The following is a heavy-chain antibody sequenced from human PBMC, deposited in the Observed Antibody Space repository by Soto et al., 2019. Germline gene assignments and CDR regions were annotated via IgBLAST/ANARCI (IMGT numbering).Heavy chain of an antibody. CDR1: GFTFSNAW. D-gene: IGHD1-26*01. CDR3: AKGFGNYWAFDY. Sequence: GGSLRLSCAGWGFTFSNAWMNWVRQAPGKGLEWVGRIKSKYDGGTTDYTAPVKGRFTISRDDSKNTVYLQMNSLTTEDTAVYYCAKGFGNYWAFDYWGQGTLVTVSS. V-gene: IGHV3-15*07. J-gene: IGHJ4*02. CDR2: IKSKYDGGTT.